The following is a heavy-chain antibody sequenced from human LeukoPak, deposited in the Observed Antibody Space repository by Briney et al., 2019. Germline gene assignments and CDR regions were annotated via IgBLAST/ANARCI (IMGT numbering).Heavy chain of an antibody. Sequence: GGSLRLSCAASGFTFSSYAMSWGRQAPGKGLEWVSSISGSGGSTNYADSVKGRFTISRDNSKNTLYLQMNSLRDEDTAVYYCAKSSYYDSSGYYREYYFDFWGQGTLVTVSS. V-gene: IGHV3-23*01. CDR1: GFTFSSYA. J-gene: IGHJ4*02. D-gene: IGHD3-22*01. CDR3: AKSSYYDSSGYYREYYFDF. CDR2: ISGSGGST.